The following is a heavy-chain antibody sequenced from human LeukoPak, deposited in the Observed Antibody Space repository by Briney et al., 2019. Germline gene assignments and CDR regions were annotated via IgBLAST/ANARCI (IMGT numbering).Heavy chain of an antibody. J-gene: IGHJ6*02. D-gene: IGHD3-10*01. Sequence: SETLSLTCAVYGGSFSGYYWSWIRQPPGKGLEWIGEINHSGSTNYNPSLKSRVTISVDTSKNQFSLKLSSVTAADTAVYYCARITMVRGVIINIYYYYGMDVWGQGTTVTVSS. CDR3: ARITMVRGVIINIYYYYGMDV. V-gene: IGHV4-34*01. CDR2: INHSGST. CDR1: GGSFSGYY.